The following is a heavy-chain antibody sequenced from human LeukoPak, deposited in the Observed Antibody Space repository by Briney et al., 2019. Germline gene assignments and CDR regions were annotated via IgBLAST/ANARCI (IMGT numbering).Heavy chain of an antibody. CDR2: ISDGGVT. CDR1: GGSISTYY. J-gene: IGHJ4*02. D-gene: IGHD1-26*01. V-gene: IGHV4-59*08. Sequence: SETLSLTCNVSGGSISTYYWSWIRQPPGKGLEWIGYISDGGVTSYNPSLKGCVTISVDSPKNRFSLRLTSLTAVDTALYYCARHGGTPDYFDYWGPGSLVTVSS. CDR3: ARHGGTPDYFDY.